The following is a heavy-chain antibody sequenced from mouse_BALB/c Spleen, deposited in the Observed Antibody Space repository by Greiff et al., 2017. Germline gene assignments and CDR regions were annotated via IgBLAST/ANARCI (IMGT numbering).Heavy chain of an antibody. Sequence: EVQGVESGGGLVQPGGSLKLSCAASGFTFSSYGMSWVRQTPDKRLELVATINSNGGSTYYPDSVKGRFTISRDNAKNTLYLQMSSLKSEDTAMYYCARAPYGNYYFDDWGQGTTLTVSS. CDR1: GFTFSSYG. CDR3: ARAPYGNYYFDD. J-gene: IGHJ2*01. CDR2: INSNGGST. V-gene: IGHV5-6-3*01. D-gene: IGHD2-1*01.